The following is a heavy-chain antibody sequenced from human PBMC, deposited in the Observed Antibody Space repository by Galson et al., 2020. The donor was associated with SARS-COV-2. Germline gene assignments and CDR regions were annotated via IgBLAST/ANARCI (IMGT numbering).Heavy chain of an antibody. D-gene: IGHD1-26*01. CDR2: ISYDGSNK. CDR1: ELPFSSYA. Sequence: GGTLRLSCQAPELPFSSYAMHWVRQAPGKGLEWVAVISYDGSNKHYADSEKGRFTIPIDNSKNTLYLQMNSLRAEDTAVYYCARSHSGSYQGAFDIWGQGTMVTVSS. V-gene: IGHV3-30-3*01. CDR3: ARSHSGSYQGAFDI. J-gene: IGHJ3*02.